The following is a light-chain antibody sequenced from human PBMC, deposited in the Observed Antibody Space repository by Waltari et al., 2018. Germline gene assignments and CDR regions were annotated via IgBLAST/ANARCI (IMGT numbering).Light chain of an antibody. V-gene: IGKV1-5*03. Sequence: DIQMTQSPSSLSASVGDRVTITCRASQSISNWLAWYQQKPGGVPRLLIFKASSLQSGVPSRCRGSASGTEFTLTIDNLQADDCATYYCQHYHSYPYIFGRGTKVEI. CDR1: QSISNW. J-gene: IGKJ2*01. CDR2: KAS. CDR3: QHYHSYPYI.